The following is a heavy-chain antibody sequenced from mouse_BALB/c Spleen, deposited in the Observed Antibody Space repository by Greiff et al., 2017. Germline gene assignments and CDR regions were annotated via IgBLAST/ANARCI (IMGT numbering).Heavy chain of an antibody. D-gene: IGHD2-10*01. J-gene: IGHJ3*01. Sequence: EVKLLESGGGLVKPGGSLKLSCAASGFTFSDYYMYWVRQTPEKRLEWVATISDGGSYTYYPDSVKGRFTISRDNAKNNLYLQMSSLKSEDTAMYYCAREAYYGIAWFAYWGQGTLVTVSA. V-gene: IGHV5-4*02. CDR1: GFTFSDYY. CDR3: AREAYYGIAWFAY. CDR2: ISDGGSYT.